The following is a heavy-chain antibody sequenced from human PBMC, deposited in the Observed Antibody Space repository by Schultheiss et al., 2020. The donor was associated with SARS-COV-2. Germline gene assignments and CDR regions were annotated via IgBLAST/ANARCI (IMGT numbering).Heavy chain of an antibody. CDR3: ARDCSSTSCPNIDYYYGMDV. Sequence: SETLSLTCAVYGGSFSGYYWSWIRQPPGKGLEWIGEIYHSGSTNYNPSLKSRVTISVDTSKNQFSLKLSSVTAADTAVYYCARDCSSTSCPNIDYYYGMDVWGQGTTVTVSS. V-gene: IGHV4-34*01. CDR2: IYHSGST. CDR1: GGSFSGYY. J-gene: IGHJ6*02. D-gene: IGHD2-2*01.